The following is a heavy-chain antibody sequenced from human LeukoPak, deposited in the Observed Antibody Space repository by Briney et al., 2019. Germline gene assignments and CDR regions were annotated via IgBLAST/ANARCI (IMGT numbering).Heavy chain of an antibody. CDR3: ARGLPGWFGELLYRYNWFDP. Sequence: PSETLSLTCAVYGGSFSGYYWSWIRQPPGKGLEWIGEINHSGSTNYNPSLKSRVTISVDTSKNQFSLKLSSVTAADTAVCYCARGLPGWFGELLYRYNWFDPWGQGTLVTVSS. V-gene: IGHV4-34*01. D-gene: IGHD3-10*01. CDR1: GGSFSGYY. J-gene: IGHJ5*02. CDR2: INHSGST.